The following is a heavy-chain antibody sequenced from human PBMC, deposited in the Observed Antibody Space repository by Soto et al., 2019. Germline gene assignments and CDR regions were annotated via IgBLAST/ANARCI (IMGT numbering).Heavy chain of an antibody. CDR3: AKAAVVVPAALHYYYMDV. CDR2: ISGSGGST. V-gene: IGHV3-23*01. Sequence: GGSLRLSCAASGFTFSSYAMSWVRQAPGKGLEWVSAISGSGGSTYYADSVKGRFTISRDNSKNTLYLQMNSLRAEDTAVYYCAKAAVVVPAALHYYYMDVWGKGTTVTVSS. D-gene: IGHD2-2*02. CDR1: GFTFSSYA. J-gene: IGHJ6*03.